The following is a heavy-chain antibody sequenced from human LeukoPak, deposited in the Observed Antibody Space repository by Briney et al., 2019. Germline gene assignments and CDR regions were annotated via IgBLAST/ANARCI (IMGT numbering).Heavy chain of an antibody. CDR1: GDTLSTYT. Sequence: ASVKVSCKASGDTLSTYTIYWVRQDPRQGLEWLGRIIPSSGVATYAPKFQGRVTMTADKSTSTAYMELSSLRSDDTAVYYCARVNCSRACCYSPGVLDIWGQGTVVTVSS. J-gene: IGHJ3*02. V-gene: IGHV1-69*02. CDR3: ARVNCSRACCYSPGVLDI. CDR2: IIPSSGVA. D-gene: IGHD2-15*01.